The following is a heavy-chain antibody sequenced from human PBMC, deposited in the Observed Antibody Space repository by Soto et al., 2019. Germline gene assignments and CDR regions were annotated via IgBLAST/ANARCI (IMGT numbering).Heavy chain of an antibody. V-gene: IGHV4-59*01. J-gene: IGHJ5*02. CDR3: ARFRGDSRGYYLSYWFDH. CDR1: GGSISSYY. Sequence: SETLSLTCTVSGGSISSYYWSWIRHPPGKGLEWIGYIYYSGSTNYNPSLKSRVTISVDTSKNQFSLKLSSVTAADTAVYYCARFRGDSRGYYLSYWFDHWGQGTLVTVSS. CDR2: IYYSGST. D-gene: IGHD3-10*01.